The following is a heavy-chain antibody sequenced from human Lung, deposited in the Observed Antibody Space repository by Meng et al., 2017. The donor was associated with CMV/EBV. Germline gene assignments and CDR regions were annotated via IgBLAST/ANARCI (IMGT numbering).Heavy chain of an antibody. CDR1: GDSVSSNSAA. Sequence: SETLSPTCAISGDSVSSNSAAWNWIRQSPSRGLEWPGRTYYRSKWYNDYAVSVKSRITINPDTSKNQFSLKLSSVTAAATAVYSCARGLKYYDYVWGTWGQGXLVTVSS. CDR2: TYYRSKWYN. CDR3: ARGLKYYDYVWGT. J-gene: IGHJ5*02. V-gene: IGHV6-1*01. D-gene: IGHD3-16*01.